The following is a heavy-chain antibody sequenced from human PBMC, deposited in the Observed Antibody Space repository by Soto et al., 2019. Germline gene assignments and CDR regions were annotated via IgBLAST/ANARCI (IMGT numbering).Heavy chain of an antibody. J-gene: IGHJ6*02. D-gene: IGHD6-13*01. V-gene: IGHV3-21*01. CDR3: ASPNSNRNYYGMDV. Sequence: GGSLRLSCVASGFTFSSYSVNWVRQAPGKGLEWVSSICSSSSYMYYADTVKGRFTISRDNAKNSLYLQMNSLRAEDTAVYYWASPNSNRNYYGMDVWGQGPTVTVSS. CDR2: ICSSSSYM. CDR1: GFTFSSYS.